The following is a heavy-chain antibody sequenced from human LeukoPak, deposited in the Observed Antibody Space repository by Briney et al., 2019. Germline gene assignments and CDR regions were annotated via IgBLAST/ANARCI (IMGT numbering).Heavy chain of an antibody. V-gene: IGHV3-23*01. CDR3: ARTHSSSWGIIDF. CDR1: GFTFISYA. D-gene: IGHD6-13*01. CDR2: ISGSGATT. Sequence: GGSLRLSCAASGFTFISYAMSWVRQAPGKGLEWVSAISGSGATTYYADSMKGRFTISRDNSRNTLFLQMNGLRAEDTALYYCARTHSSSWGIIDFRGQGTLVTVSS. J-gene: IGHJ4*02.